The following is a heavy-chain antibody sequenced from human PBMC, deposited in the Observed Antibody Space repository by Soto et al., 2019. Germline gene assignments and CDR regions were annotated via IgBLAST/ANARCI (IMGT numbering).Heavy chain of an antibody. CDR3: ARDSELFGRSYWYFDL. CDR1: GVSISSYY. J-gene: IGHJ2*01. V-gene: IGHV4-4*07. CDR2: IYTSGST. D-gene: IGHD3-10*01. Sequence: QVQLQESGPGLVNPSQTLSLTCSVSGVSISSYYWSWTRQPAGKGLEWIGRIYTSGSTNYSPSLKSRVTRSVDTPKNQVSLRLRSVTAADTAVYFCARDSELFGRSYWYFDLWGRGTMVTVSS.